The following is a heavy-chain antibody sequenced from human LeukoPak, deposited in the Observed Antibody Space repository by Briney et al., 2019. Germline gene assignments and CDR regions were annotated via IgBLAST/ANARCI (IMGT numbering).Heavy chain of an antibody. Sequence: GGSLWLSCAASGFTFSSYAMSWVRQAPGKGLEWVSAISGSGGSTYYADSVKGRFTISRDNSKNTLYLQMNSLRAEDTAVYYCACRDDYVWGSYRNWFDPWGQGTLVTVSS. CDR3: ACRDDYVWGSYRNWFDP. CDR1: GFTFSSYA. J-gene: IGHJ5*02. V-gene: IGHV3-23*01. CDR2: ISGSGGST. D-gene: IGHD3-16*02.